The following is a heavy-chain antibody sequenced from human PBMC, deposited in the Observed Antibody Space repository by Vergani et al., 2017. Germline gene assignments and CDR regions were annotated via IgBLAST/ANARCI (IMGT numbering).Heavy chain of an antibody. CDR1: GFTFSSYA. Sequence: EVQLLETGGGLVQPGGSLRLSCAASGFTFSSYAMSWVRQAPGKGLEWVSAISGSGGSTYYADSVKGRFTISRDNSKNTLYLQMNSLRAEDTAVYYCAKSPSKQQLVLDYWGQGTLVTVSS. V-gene: IGHV3-23*01. CDR3: AKSPSKQQLVLDY. D-gene: IGHD6-13*01. CDR2: ISGSGGST. J-gene: IGHJ4*02.